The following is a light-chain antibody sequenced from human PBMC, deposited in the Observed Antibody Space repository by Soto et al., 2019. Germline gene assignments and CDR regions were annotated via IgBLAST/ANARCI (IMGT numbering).Light chain of an antibody. CDR3: QQYYNWPRT. Sequence: EIGMTQSPATLSVVPGESATLSCRASQSVSSNLAWYQHKPGQAPRLLTYGASTRATGIPARFSGSGSGTEFTLTISSLQPEDFAVYYWQQYYNWPRTFGQGTKVEIK. V-gene: IGKV3-15*01. J-gene: IGKJ1*01. CDR2: GAS. CDR1: QSVSSN.